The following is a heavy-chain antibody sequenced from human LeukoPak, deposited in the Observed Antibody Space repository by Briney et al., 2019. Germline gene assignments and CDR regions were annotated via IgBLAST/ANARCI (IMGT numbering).Heavy chain of an antibody. J-gene: IGHJ5*02. CDR3: AKDLIAFDYSGNSGGS. D-gene: IGHD4-23*01. CDR2: IRYDGNTK. Sequence: PGGSLRLSCAASGFKFSNYGMHWVRQAPGKGLEWVAFIRYDGNTKYNSDSVKGRITISRDNSENTLYLQMNSLRPEDTAVYYCAKDLIAFDYSGNSGGSWGQGTLVIVSS. CDR1: GFKFSNYG. V-gene: IGHV3-30*02.